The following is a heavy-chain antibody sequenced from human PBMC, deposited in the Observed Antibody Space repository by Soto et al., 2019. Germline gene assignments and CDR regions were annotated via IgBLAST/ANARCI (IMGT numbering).Heavy chain of an antibody. Sequence: GGSLRLSCAASGFTFSSYGMHWVRQAPGKGLEWVAVIWYDGSNKYYADSVKGRFTISRDNSKNTLYLQMNSLRAEDTAVYYCARDESGKYSLDPWGQGTLVTVSS. CDR3: ARDESGKYSLDP. V-gene: IGHV3-33*01. CDR2: IWYDGSNK. D-gene: IGHD1-26*01. J-gene: IGHJ5*02. CDR1: GFTFSSYG.